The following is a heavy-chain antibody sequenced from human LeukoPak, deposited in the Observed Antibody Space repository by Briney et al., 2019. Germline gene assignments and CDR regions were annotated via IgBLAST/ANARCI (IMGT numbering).Heavy chain of an antibody. D-gene: IGHD3-16*02. CDR1: GYSISSGYY. V-gene: IGHV4-38-2*02. CDR3: AREGRENIAIGVD. CDR2: ISHSGIP. Sequence: SETLSLTCTVSGYSISSGYYWGWFRQTPGRGLEWIASISHSGIPYYNPSLKSRVTISEDLSRNVFSLTLNSVTAADAAVYYCAREGRENIAIGVDWGQGALVTVSS. J-gene: IGHJ4*02.